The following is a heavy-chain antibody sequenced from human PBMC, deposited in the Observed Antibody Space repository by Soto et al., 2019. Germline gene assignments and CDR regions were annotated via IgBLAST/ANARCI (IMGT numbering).Heavy chain of an antibody. J-gene: IGHJ4*02. CDR3: VSYTLTSSRIRIDY. V-gene: IGHV3-21*01. CDR2: ISSYSTYI. CDR1: GFTFTDYS. Sequence: VQLVEYGGGLVKPGGSLRLSWAASGFTFTDYSIDWVRKAPGTGLEWVSSISSYSTYINYADSVKGRFTISRDNANSPWYLQMDGLRAEDTAMYYCVSYTLTSSRIRIDYSGQGTLVTVS. D-gene: IGHD6-13*01.